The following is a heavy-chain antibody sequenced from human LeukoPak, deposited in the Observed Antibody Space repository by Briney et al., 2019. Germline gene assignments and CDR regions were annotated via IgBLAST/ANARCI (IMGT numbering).Heavy chain of an antibody. CDR1: GFTFRNFW. CDR3: ATSDCSGGSCYSVGGY. Sequence: GGSLRLSCAASGFTFRNFWMNWARQAPGKGLEWVASIMKDGGQKKYVDSVKGRFTISRDNAQNSLYLQMNSLRAEDTAVYYCATSDCSGGSCYSVGGYWGQGTLVTVSS. V-gene: IGHV3-7*01. D-gene: IGHD2-15*01. J-gene: IGHJ4*02. CDR2: IMKDGGQK.